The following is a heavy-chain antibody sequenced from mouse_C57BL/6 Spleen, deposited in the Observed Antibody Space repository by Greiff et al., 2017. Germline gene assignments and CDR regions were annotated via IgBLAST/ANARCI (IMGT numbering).Heavy chain of an antibody. CDR2: IDPETGGT. D-gene: IGHD2-13*01. V-gene: IGHV1-15*01. J-gene: IGHJ2*01. CDR1: GYTFTDYE. CDR3: TRVDYYFDY. Sequence: VKLMESGAELVRPGASVTLSCKASGYTFTDYEMHWVKQTPVHGLEWIGAIDPETGGTAYNQKFKGKAILTADKSSSTAYMELRSLTSEDSAVYYCTRVDYYFDYWGQGTTLTVSS.